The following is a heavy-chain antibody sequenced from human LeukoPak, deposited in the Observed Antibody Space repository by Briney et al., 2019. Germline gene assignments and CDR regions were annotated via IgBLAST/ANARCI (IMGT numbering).Heavy chain of an antibody. Sequence: GASLKISCKGSGYSFTSYWIGWVRPMPGKGLEWMGIIYPGDSDTRYSPSFQGQVTISADKSISTAYLQWSSLKASDTAMYYCARHFSYYDSSDQFGYWGQGTLVTVSS. J-gene: IGHJ4*02. CDR1: GYSFTSYW. V-gene: IGHV5-51*01. D-gene: IGHD3-22*01. CDR2: IYPGDSDT. CDR3: ARHFSYYDSSDQFGY.